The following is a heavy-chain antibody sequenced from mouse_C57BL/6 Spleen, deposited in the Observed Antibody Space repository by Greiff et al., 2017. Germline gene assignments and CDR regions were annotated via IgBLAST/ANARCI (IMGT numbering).Heavy chain of an antibody. CDR3: ARRRDAMDD. Sequence: QVQLQQPGAELVRPGTSVKLSCKASGYTFTSYWMHWVKQRPGQGLEWIGVIDPSDSYTNYNQKFKGKATLPVDPSSSTAYMQLSSLTSEDSAVYYCARRRDAMDDWGQGTSVTVSS. CDR1: GYTFTSYW. J-gene: IGHJ4*01. V-gene: IGHV1-59*01. CDR2: IDPSDSYT.